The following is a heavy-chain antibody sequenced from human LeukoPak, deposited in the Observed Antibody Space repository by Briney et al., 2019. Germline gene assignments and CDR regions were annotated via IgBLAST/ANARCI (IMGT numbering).Heavy chain of an antibody. Sequence: SETLSLTCAVYGGSFSGDFWSWIRQPPGKGLEWIGEINHSGSTNYNPSLKSRVTISVDTSKNQFSLKLSSVTAADTAVYYCARHTRLVLRYFDWLLGWFDPWGQGTLVTVSS. D-gene: IGHD3-9*01. CDR2: INHSGST. J-gene: IGHJ5*02. V-gene: IGHV4-34*01. CDR1: GGSFSGDF. CDR3: ARHTRLVLRYFDWLLGWFDP.